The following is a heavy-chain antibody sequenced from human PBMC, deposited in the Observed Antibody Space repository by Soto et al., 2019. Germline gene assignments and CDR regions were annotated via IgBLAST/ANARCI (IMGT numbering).Heavy chain of an antibody. Sequence: EVHLVQSGAEVKKPGESLQISCLGSGYNFDTYWIGWVRQKPGKGLEWMGIIYPGDSDTRYTPSFEGPVTISADKSITTAYLQWSSLKVSDTAIYYCARGGFATSGYFDHWGQGTLVIVSS. CDR2: IYPGDSDT. CDR3: ARGGFATSGYFDH. V-gene: IGHV5-51*01. J-gene: IGHJ4*02. CDR1: GYNFDTYW. D-gene: IGHD3-22*01.